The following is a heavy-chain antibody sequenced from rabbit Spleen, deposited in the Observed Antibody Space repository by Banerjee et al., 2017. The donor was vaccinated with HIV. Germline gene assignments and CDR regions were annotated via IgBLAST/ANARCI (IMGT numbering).Heavy chain of an antibody. Sequence: QSLEESGGGLVKPGASLTLTCKASGFSFNSGYDMCWVRQAPGKGLEWVACAYAGSSGSTYSATWAKGRFTISKASSTTVTLQMTSLTAVDTATYFCARDAGTSFSTYGMDLWGQGTLVTVS. J-gene: IGHJ6*01. CDR1: GFSFNSGYD. CDR3: ARDAGTSFSTYGMDL. V-gene: IGHV1S40*01. CDR2: AYAGSSGST. D-gene: IGHD8-1*01.